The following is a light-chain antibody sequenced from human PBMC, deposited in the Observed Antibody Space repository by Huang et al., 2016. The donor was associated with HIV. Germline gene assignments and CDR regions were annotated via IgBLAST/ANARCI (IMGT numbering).Light chain of an antibody. J-gene: IGKJ2*01. CDR2: GAS. CDR3: QQYNNWPPVT. Sequence: EVVMTQSPATLSVSPGERATLSCRASQSVSSNLAWYQQKPGQAPRLLIYGASTRATGIPARFSGSGSGTEFTFTISSLQSEDFAVYYCQQYNNWPPVTFGQGTKLEIK. V-gene: IGKV3D-15*01. CDR1: QSVSSN.